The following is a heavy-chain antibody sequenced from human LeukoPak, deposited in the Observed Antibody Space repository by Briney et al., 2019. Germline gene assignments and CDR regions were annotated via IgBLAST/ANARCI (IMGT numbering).Heavy chain of an antibody. CDR1: GGTFSSYA. D-gene: IGHD3-22*01. CDR2: IIPILGIA. V-gene: IGHV1-69*04. J-gene: IGHJ1*01. Sequence: SVKVSCKASGGTFSSYAISWVRQAPGQGLEWMGRIIPILGIANYAQKFQGRVTITADKSTSTAYMELSSLRSEDTAVYYCATYSSLNRREFQYWGQGTLLTVSS. CDR3: ATYSSLNRREFQY.